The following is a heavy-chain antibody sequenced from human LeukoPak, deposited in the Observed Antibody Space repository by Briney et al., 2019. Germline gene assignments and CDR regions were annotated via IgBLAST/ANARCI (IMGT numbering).Heavy chain of an antibody. D-gene: IGHD6-19*01. Sequence: SETLSLTCAVSGYSISSGYYWGWIRQPPGKGLEWIGSIYHSGSTYYNPSLKSRVTISVDTSKNQFSLKLSSVTVADTAVYYCARDEAVAVNYWGQGTLVTVSS. J-gene: IGHJ4*02. CDR3: ARDEAVAVNY. CDR1: GYSISSGYY. V-gene: IGHV4-38-2*02. CDR2: IYHSGST.